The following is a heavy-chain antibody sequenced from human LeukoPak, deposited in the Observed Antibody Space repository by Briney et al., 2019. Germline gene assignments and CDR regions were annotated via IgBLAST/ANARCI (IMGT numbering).Heavy chain of an antibody. Sequence: ASVKVSCKASGYTFTSYGISWVRQAPGQGLEWMGWISAYNGNTNYAQKLQGRVTMTTDTSTSTAYMELRSLRSDDTAVYYCARDLPLVLIVVVTSAFDIRGQGTMVTVSS. CDR1: GYTFTSYG. J-gene: IGHJ3*02. D-gene: IGHD3-22*01. V-gene: IGHV1-18*01. CDR2: ISAYNGNT. CDR3: ARDLPLVLIVVVTSAFDI.